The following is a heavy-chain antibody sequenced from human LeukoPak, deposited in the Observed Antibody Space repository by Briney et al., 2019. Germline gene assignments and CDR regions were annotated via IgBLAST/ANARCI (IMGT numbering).Heavy chain of an antibody. CDR2: IYYSKNT. Sequence: PETLSLTCTVSGGSISSSSAYWGWIRQPPGKGLEWIGSIYYSKNTYYNPSLKSRATISADTSKNQFSLTLGSVSATDTAVYYCVSPRGFSYGYFDYWGQGTLVTVSS. D-gene: IGHD5-18*01. CDR3: VSPRGFSYGYFDY. CDR1: GGSISSSSAY. J-gene: IGHJ4*02. V-gene: IGHV4-39*01.